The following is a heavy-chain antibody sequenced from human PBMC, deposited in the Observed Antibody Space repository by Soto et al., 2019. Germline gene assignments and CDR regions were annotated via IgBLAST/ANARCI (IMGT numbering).Heavy chain of an antibody. D-gene: IGHD2-8*01. J-gene: IGHJ6*02. V-gene: IGHV3-21*01. CDR2: ISGPSIYI. CDR1: GFTFSGYS. Sequence: EVQLVESGGGLVKPGGSLRLSCVASGFTFSGYSINXXXXXXXKGLEWVSYISGPSIYIYYADSVKGRFTISRDNAKSXXYXXXNXXXXXXTAVYYCARGFRNGFNVWGQGTTVSVSS. CDR3: ARGFRNGFNV.